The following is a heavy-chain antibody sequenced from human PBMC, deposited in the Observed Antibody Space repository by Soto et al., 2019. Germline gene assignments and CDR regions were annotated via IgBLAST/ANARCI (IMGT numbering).Heavy chain of an antibody. CDR1: GGTFSTST. D-gene: IGHD5-12*01. CDR2: TIPILDVA. Sequence: QVQLVQSGAEVKKPGSSVKVSCKASGGTFSTSTFTWVRQAPGQGLEWMGRTIPILDVADYAQDFQGRVTNTTDKYTSKAYMELTSQTSKYTAVYYCARDSPIGSTYSGYDAIDSWGQGTLVTVSS. J-gene: IGHJ4*02. V-gene: IGHV1-69*08. CDR3: ARDSPIGSTYSGYDAIDS.